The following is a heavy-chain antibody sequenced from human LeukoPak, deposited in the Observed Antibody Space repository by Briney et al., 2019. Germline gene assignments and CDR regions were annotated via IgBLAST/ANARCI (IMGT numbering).Heavy chain of an antibody. CDR1: GFIFNTYW. D-gene: IGHD4/OR15-4a*01. J-gene: IGHJ4*02. CDR3: ARDTPGEGEDANYVVYYFDY. CDR2: IKQDGSEK. V-gene: IGHV3-7*01. Sequence: GGSLRLSCAASGFIFNTYWMSWVRQSPGKGLEWVANIKQDGSEKYYADSVKGRFTISRDNGKNSLHLQMNSLRADDTAVYYCARDTPGEGEDANYVVYYFDYWGQGTVVTVSS.